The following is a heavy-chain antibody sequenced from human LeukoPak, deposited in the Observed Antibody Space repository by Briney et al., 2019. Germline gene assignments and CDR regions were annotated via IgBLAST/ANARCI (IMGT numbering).Heavy chain of an antibody. V-gene: IGHV3-30-3*01. J-gene: IGHJ4*02. CDR1: GFTFSSYA. CDR2: ISYDGSNK. D-gene: IGHD3-3*01. CDR3: ARHPPRDATIFGVVIYYFDY. Sequence: TGGSLRLSCAASGFTFSSYAMHWVRQAPGKGLEWVAVISYDGSNKYYADSVKGRFTISRDNSKNTLYLQMNSLRAEDTAVYYCARHPPRDATIFGVVIYYFDYWGQGTLVTVSS.